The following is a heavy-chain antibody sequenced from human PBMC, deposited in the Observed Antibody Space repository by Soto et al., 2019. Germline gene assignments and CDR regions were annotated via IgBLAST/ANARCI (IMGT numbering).Heavy chain of an antibody. Sequence: GASVKVSCKASGYTFSNYGIHWLRQAPGQRLDWMGLINAGNGNTKYSQKFQGRVTLTRDTSASTAYMELSSLRSEDTAVYYCASCPQNCITSSPCCLFLDYWGQGTLVTVSS. V-gene: IGHV1-3*01. CDR3: ASCPQNCITSSPCCLFLDY. CDR1: GYTFSNYG. CDR2: INAGNGNT. J-gene: IGHJ4*02. D-gene: IGHD3-10*01.